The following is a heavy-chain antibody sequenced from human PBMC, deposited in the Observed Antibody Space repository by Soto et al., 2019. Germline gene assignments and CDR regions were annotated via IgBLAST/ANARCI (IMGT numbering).Heavy chain of an antibody. CDR3: ARDYDYSKVNWFDP. CDR1: GYTFTSYG. J-gene: IGHJ5*02. D-gene: IGHD4-4*01. CDR2: ISAYNGNI. V-gene: IGHV1-18*01. Sequence: ASVKVSCKASGYTFTSYGISWVRQAPGQGLEWMGWISAYNGNINNAQKLQGRVTMSTDTSTSTAYMELRSLRFDDTAVYYCARDYDYSKVNWFDPWGQGTLVTVSS.